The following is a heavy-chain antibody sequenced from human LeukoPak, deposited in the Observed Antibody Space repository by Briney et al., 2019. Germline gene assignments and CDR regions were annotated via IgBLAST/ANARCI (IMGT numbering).Heavy chain of an antibody. J-gene: IGHJ1*01. CDR3: AKDRDDITMIVVVITYAEYFQH. V-gene: IGHV3-23*01. D-gene: IGHD3-22*01. Sequence: GGSLRLSCAGSGFIFSRLAMTWVRQAPGKGLEWVSAISGSGGSTYYADSVKGRFTISRDNSKNTLYLQMNSLRAEDTAVYYCAKDRDDITMIVVVITYAEYFQHWGQGTLVTASS. CDR2: ISGSGGST. CDR1: GFIFSRLA.